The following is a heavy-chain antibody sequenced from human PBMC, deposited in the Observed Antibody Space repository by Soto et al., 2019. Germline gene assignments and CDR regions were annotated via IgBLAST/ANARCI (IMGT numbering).Heavy chain of an antibody. Sequence: QVQLVESGGGVVQPGRSLRLSCAASGFTFSTYGMHWVRQAPGKGLEWMTVTWYDGSNKYYADSVKGRFTISRDNSKNTIYLQMSSLRAEDTAVYYCAREYSRSVDYWGQGTLVTVSS. J-gene: IGHJ4*02. V-gene: IGHV3-33*01. D-gene: IGHD6-13*01. CDR2: TWYDGSNK. CDR1: GFTFSTYG. CDR3: AREYSRSVDY.